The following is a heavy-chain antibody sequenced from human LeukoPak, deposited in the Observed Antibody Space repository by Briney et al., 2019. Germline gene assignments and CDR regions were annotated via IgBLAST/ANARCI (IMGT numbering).Heavy chain of an antibody. CDR1: GFTFSSYW. D-gene: IGHD3-3*01. CDR3: ARDSVEWYIFDY. J-gene: IGHJ4*02. Sequence: GGSLRLSSAASGFTFSSYWMHWVRQAPGKGPVWVALTNRDGSSTAYADSVRGRFTFSKDNAKNTLYLLMNSLRAEDTAVYYCARDSVEWYIFDYWGQGTLVTVSS. V-gene: IGHV3-74*01. CDR2: TNRDGSST.